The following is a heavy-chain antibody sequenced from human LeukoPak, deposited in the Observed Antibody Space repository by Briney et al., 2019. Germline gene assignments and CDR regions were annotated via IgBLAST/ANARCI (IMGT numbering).Heavy chain of an antibody. V-gene: IGHV4-59*01. CDR2: LYYSGSSGST. D-gene: IGHD3-22*01. CDR3: ARGRGYYDAFDI. J-gene: IGHJ3*02. CDR1: GASISSYY. Sequence: SSETLSLTCIVSGASISSYYWSWIRQSPGKGLEWIGYLYYSGSSGSTIYNPSLKSRVTISLDTSTNHFSLELSSVTAADTAVYYCARGRGYYDAFDIWGQGTVVPVSS.